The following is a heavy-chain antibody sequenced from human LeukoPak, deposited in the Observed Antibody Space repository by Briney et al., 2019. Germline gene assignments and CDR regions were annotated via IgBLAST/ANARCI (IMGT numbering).Heavy chain of an antibody. CDR3: AREPRITIFGVATADDAFDI. D-gene: IGHD3-3*01. Sequence: SQTLSLTCTVSGGSISSGDYYWSWIRQPAGTGLEWIGRIYTSGSTNYNPSLKSRVTTSVDTSKNQFSLKLSSVTAADTAVYYCAREPRITIFGVATADDAFDIWGQGTMVTVSS. V-gene: IGHV4-61*02. J-gene: IGHJ3*02. CDR1: GGSISSGDYY. CDR2: IYTSGST.